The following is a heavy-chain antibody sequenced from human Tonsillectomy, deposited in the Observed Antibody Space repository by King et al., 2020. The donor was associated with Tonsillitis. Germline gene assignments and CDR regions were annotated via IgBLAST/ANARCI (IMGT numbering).Heavy chain of an antibody. CDR2: ISYDGSSK. J-gene: IGHJ3*02. CDR1: GFTFSNYG. V-gene: IGHV3-30*18. CDR3: AKVARSWYDDDAFDI. Sequence: VQLVESGGGVVQPGRSLRLSCAASGFTFSNYGMHWVRQAPGKGLEWVAVISYDGSSKYYGDSVKGRFTISRDSSKNTVYLQMNSLRAEDTAVYYCAKVARSWYDDDAFDIWGQGTMVTVSS. D-gene: IGHD6-13*01.